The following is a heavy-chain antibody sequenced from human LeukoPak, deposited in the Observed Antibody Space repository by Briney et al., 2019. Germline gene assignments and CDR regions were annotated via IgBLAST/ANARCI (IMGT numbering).Heavy chain of an antibody. D-gene: IGHD3-3*01. CDR3: ARDLWSGYSPFDY. Sequence: GGSLRLSCAASGFTFSNYYMSWIRQAPGKGLEWVSYISSSSSYTNYADSVKGRFTISRDNAKNSLYLQMNSLKAEDTAVYYCARDLWSGYSPFDYWGQGTLVTVSS. V-gene: IGHV3-11*06. CDR2: ISSSSSYT. CDR1: GFTFSNYY. J-gene: IGHJ4*02.